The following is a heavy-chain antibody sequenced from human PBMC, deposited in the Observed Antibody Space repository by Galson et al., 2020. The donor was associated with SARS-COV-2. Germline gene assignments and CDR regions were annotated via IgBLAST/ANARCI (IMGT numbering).Heavy chain of an antibody. V-gene: IGHV3-30*04. CDR1: GFTFSNYV. Sequence: GESLKISCATSGFTFSNYVMHWVRQAPGKGPEWVAVISSDGSNSFYADSLKGRFTISRDNSKSTLYLQMNSLRAEDTAVYYCARGGEWELPYYFDYWGQGTLVTVSS. CDR3: ARGGEWELPYYFDY. D-gene: IGHD1-26*01. J-gene: IGHJ4*02. CDR2: ISSDGSNS.